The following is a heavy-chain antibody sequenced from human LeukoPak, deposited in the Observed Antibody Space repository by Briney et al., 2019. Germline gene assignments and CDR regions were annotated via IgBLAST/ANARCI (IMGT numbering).Heavy chain of an antibody. CDR2: IIPIFGTA. D-gene: IGHD2-15*01. Sequence: SVKVSCKASGGTFSSYAISWVRPAPGQGLEWMGGIIPIFGTANYAQKFQGRVTITADESTSTAYMELSSLRSEDTAVYYCARGYCSGGSCYLSIANDAFDIWGQGTMVTVSS. J-gene: IGHJ3*02. V-gene: IGHV1-69*13. CDR1: GGTFSSYA. CDR3: ARGYCSGGSCYLSIANDAFDI.